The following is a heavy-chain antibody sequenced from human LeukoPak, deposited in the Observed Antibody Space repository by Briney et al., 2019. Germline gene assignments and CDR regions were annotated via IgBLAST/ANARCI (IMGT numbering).Heavy chain of an antibody. V-gene: IGHV4-34*01. CDR2: INHSGST. CDR1: GGSFSGYY. CDR3: ARVWYDYGDPFDY. Sequence: SETLSLTCAVYGGSFSGYYWSWIRQPPGKGLEWIGEINHSGSTSYNPSLKSRVTISVDTSKNQFSLKPSSVTAADTAVYYCARVWYDYGDPFDYWGQGTLVTVSS. J-gene: IGHJ4*02. D-gene: IGHD4-17*01.